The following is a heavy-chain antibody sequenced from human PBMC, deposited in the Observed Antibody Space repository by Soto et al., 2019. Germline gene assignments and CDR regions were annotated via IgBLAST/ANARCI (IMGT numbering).Heavy chain of an antibody. Sequence: TLSLTCTVSGGSMSSFYWSWFRQPPGKGLEWIGYIYYSGSTNYNPSLKSRVTISVDTSKNQFSLKLSSVTAADTAVYYCARNHRYYGSGSYYTYYYYGMDVWGQGTTVTVSS. V-gene: IGHV4-59*01. J-gene: IGHJ6*02. CDR1: GGSMSSFY. D-gene: IGHD3-10*01. CDR2: IYYSGST. CDR3: ARNHRYYGSGSYYTYYYYGMDV.